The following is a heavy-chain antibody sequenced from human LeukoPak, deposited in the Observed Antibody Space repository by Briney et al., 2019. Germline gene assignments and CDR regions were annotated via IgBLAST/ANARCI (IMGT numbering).Heavy chain of an antibody. Sequence: PGGSLRLSCAASGFTFSSYSMNWVRQAPGKGLEWVSSLSSSSYIYYADSVKGRFTISRDNAKNSLYLQMNSLRAEDTAVYYCARDDLRLGELSFPSYWGQGTLVTVSS. V-gene: IGHV3-21*01. CDR1: GFTFSSYS. CDR2: LSSSSYI. D-gene: IGHD3-16*02. J-gene: IGHJ4*02. CDR3: ARDDLRLGELSFPSY.